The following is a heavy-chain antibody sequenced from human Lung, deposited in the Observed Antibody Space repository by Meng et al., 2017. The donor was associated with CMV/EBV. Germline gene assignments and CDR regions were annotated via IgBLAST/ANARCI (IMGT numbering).Heavy chain of an antibody. CDR2: ISNYNEYI. CDR3: ARDFRTAGNRMGMDV. Sequence: GESLKISCTASGFTFNYYSMNWVRQAPGKGLEWVSYISNYNEYIYYTDSVKGRFTIFRDNDKNSLYLQMDNLRVDDTALYYCARDFRTAGNRMGMDVWGQGTXVTVSS. D-gene: IGHD1-14*01. CDR1: GFTFNYYS. J-gene: IGHJ6*02. V-gene: IGHV3-21*01.